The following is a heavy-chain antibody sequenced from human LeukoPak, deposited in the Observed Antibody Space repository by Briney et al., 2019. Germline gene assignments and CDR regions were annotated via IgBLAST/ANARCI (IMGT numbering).Heavy chain of an antibody. J-gene: IGHJ6*03. CDR1: GFTFNNYA. Sequence: GGSLRLSCAASGFTFNNYAMSWVRQAPGKGLEWVSTITGSGGSTYPADSVKGRLTISRDNSKNTLYLQMNSLRADDTALYYCARNQGSSWYYYYMDVWGKGTTVTVSS. CDR3: ARNQGSSWYYYYMDV. CDR2: ITGSGGST. D-gene: IGHD6-13*01. V-gene: IGHV3-23*01.